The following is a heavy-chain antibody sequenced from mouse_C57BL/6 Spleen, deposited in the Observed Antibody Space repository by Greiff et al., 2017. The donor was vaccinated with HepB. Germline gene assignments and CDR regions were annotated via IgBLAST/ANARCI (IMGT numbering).Heavy chain of an antibody. CDR1: GYAFSSSW. J-gene: IGHJ2*01. CDR3: AHYYGSSYPFDY. V-gene: IGHV1-82*01. D-gene: IGHD1-1*01. Sequence: VQLQQSGPELVKPGASVKISCKASGYAFSSSWMNWVKQRPGKGLEWIGRIYPGDGDTNYNGKFKGKATLTADKSSSTAYMQLSSLTSEDSAVYFCAHYYGSSYPFDYWGQGTTLTVSS. CDR2: IYPGDGDT.